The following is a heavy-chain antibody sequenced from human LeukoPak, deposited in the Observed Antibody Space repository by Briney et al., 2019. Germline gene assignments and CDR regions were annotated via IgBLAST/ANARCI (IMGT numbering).Heavy chain of an antibody. V-gene: IGHV3-48*03. D-gene: IGHD2-2*03. Sequence: GGSLRLSCASSGVTFSSYEMNWVRQAPGKGLEWVSYISSSGGIIYYADSVKGRLTISRDNTKNSLYLQMNSLRADDTAVYYCARDLGIVTGFDYWGQGTLVTVSS. CDR2: ISSSGGII. CDR1: GVTFSSYE. CDR3: ARDLGIVTGFDY. J-gene: IGHJ4*02.